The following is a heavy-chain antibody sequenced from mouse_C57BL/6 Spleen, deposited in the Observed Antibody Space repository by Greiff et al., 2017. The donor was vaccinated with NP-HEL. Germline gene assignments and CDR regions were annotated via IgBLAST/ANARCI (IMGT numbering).Heavy chain of an antibody. Sequence: QLQQSGAELVRPGTSVKVSCKASGYAFTNYLIEWVKQRPGQGLEWIGVINPGSGGTNYNEKFKGKATLTADKSSSTAYMQLSSLTSEDSAVYFCARGLRYAMDYWGQGTSVTVSS. V-gene: IGHV1-54*01. J-gene: IGHJ4*01. CDR2: INPGSGGT. CDR1: GYAFTNYL. D-gene: IGHD1-1*01. CDR3: ARGLRYAMDY.